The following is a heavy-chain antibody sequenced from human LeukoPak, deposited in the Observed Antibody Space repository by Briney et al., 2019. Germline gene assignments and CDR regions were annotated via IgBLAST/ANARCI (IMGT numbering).Heavy chain of an antibody. J-gene: IGHJ4*02. V-gene: IGHV1-2*02. CDR2: INPNSGGT. Sequence: ASVKVSCKASGYTFTGYYMHWVRQAPGQGLEWMGWINPNSGGTNYAQKFQGRVTMTRDTSISTAYMELSRLRSDDTAVYYCARGPERVVVYYYDSSGYYNPLDYWGQGTLVTVSS. D-gene: IGHD3-22*01. CDR3: ARGPERVVVYYYDSSGYYNPLDY. CDR1: GYTFTGYY.